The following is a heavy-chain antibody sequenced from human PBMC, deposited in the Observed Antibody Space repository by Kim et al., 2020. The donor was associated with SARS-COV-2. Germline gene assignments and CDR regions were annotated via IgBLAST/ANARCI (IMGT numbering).Heavy chain of an antibody. D-gene: IGHD7-27*01. V-gene: IGHV1-69*01. CDR3: ARDESGALDGMDV. J-gene: IGHJ6*02. Sequence: YAQKCQGRVTITADESTSTAYMELSSLRSEDTAVYYCARDESGALDGMDVWGQGTTVTVSS.